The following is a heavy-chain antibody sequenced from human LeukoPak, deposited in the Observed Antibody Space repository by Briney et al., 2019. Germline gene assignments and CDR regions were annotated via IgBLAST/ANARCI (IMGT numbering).Heavy chain of an antibody. CDR1: GGSFSGYY. Sequence: RPSETLSLTCAVYGGSFSGYYWSWIRQPPGKGLEWIGEINHSGSTNYNPSLKSRVTISVDTSKNQFSLKLSSVTAADTAVYYCARQMVRGKTPGYNWFDPWGQGTLVTVSS. D-gene: IGHD3-10*01. J-gene: IGHJ5*02. V-gene: IGHV4-34*01. CDR2: INHSGST. CDR3: ARQMVRGKTPGYNWFDP.